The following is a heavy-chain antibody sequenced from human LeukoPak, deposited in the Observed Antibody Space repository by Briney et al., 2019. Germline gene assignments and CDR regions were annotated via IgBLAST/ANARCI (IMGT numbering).Heavy chain of an antibody. V-gene: IGHV3-30*04. CDR3: AREGGQWLVSDN. Sequence: GGSLRLSCAASGITFSSYAMHWVRQAPGKGLEWVAVISYDGSNKYYTDSVKGRFTISRDNSKNTLSLQMNSLRAEDTAVYYCAREGGQWLVSDNWGQGTLVTVSS. D-gene: IGHD6-19*01. CDR1: GITFSSYA. J-gene: IGHJ4*02. CDR2: ISYDGSNK.